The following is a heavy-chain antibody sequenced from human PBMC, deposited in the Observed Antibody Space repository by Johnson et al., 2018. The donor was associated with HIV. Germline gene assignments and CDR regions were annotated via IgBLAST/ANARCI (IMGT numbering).Heavy chain of an antibody. CDR2: IRYDGSNK. J-gene: IGHJ3*02. D-gene: IGHD1-26*01. V-gene: IGHV3-30*02. CDR3: ARGDRSTYYRRGAFDI. Sequence: QVQLVESGGGVVQPGGSLRLSCAASGFTFSSYGMHWVRQAPGKGLEWVAFIRYDGSNKYYADSVKGRFTISRDNSKNTLYLQMNSLRAEDTAVYYCARGDRSTYYRRGAFDIWGQGTMVTVSS. CDR1: GFTFSSYG.